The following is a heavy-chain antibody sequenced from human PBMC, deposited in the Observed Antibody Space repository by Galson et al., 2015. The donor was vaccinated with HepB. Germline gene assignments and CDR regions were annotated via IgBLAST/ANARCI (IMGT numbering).Heavy chain of an antibody. V-gene: IGHV2-70*11. CDR3: ARIPDYYGSGSFYDN. Sequence: PALVKPTQTLTLTCTFSGFSLRTSGMCVSWIRQPPGKALEWLARIDWDDDKYYTTSLKTKLTISKDTSKNQVVLTMTNMDPVDTATYYCARIPDYYGSGSFYDNWGQGTLVAVSS. J-gene: IGHJ4*02. CDR1: GFSLRTSGMC. CDR2: IDWDDDK. D-gene: IGHD3-10*01.